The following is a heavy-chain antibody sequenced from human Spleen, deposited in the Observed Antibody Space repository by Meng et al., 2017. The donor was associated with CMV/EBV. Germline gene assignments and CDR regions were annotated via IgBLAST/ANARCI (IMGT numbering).Heavy chain of an antibody. V-gene: IGHV3-48*03. CDR2: ISSGGSSI. J-gene: IGHJ4*02. CDR3: ARDPYSGSYIPDY. D-gene: IGHD1-26*01. Sequence: GGSLRLSCTVSGFTFSSYEMNWVRQAPGKGLEWVSHISSGGSSIYYADSVRGRFIISRDNAKNSLYLQMNSLRVEDTAVYYCARDPYSGSYIPDYWGQGTLVTVSS. CDR1: GFTFSSYE.